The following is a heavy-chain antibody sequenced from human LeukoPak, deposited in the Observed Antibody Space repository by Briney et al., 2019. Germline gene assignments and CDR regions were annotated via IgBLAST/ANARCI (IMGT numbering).Heavy chain of an antibody. CDR1: GGTFSSYA. CDR3: ARDREGQWLGAD. V-gene: IGHV1-69*13. J-gene: IGHJ4*02. CDR2: IIPIFGTA. Sequence: GASVKVSCKASGGTFSSYAISWVRQAPGQGLEWMGGIIPIFGTANYAQKFQGRVTITADESTSTAYMELSSLRSEDTAVYYCARDREGQWLGADWGQGTLVTVSS. D-gene: IGHD6-19*01.